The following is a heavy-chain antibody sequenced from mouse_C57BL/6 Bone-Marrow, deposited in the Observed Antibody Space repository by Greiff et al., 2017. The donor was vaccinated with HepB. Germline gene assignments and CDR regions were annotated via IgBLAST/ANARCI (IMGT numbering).Heavy chain of an antibody. J-gene: IGHJ3*01. D-gene: IGHD2-4*01. CDR3: ARHEYEGFAY. V-gene: IGHV5-6*01. Sequence: VQLQQSGGDLVKPGGSLKLSCAASGFTFSSYGMSWVRQTPDKRLEWVATISSGGSYTYYPDSVKGRCTISRDNAKNTLYLQMSSLKSKDTAMYYCARHEYEGFAYWVQGTLVTVSA. CDR2: ISSGGSYT. CDR1: GFTFSSYG.